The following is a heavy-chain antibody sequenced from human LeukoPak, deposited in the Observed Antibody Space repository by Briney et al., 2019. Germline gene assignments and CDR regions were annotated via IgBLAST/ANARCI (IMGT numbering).Heavy chain of an antibody. CDR2: IYYSGST. Sequence: SETLSLTCTVSGGSISSSSYYWSWIRQPPGKGLEWIGSIYYSGSTYYNPSLKSRVTISVDTSKNQFSLKLSSVTAAVTAVYYCARHVMGYCSSTSCSRRAYYYYYMDVWGKGTTVTVSS. V-gene: IGHV4-39*01. J-gene: IGHJ6*03. CDR1: GGSISSSSYY. D-gene: IGHD2-2*01. CDR3: ARHVMGYCSSTSCSRRAYYYYYMDV.